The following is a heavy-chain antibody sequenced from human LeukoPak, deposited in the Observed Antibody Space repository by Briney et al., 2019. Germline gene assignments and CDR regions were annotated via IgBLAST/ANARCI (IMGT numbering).Heavy chain of an antibody. CDR1: GFTFTSSA. CDR3: ARADYDILTGYYDY. Sequence: ASVKVSCKASGFTFTSSAMQWVRQARGQRLEWIGWIVVGSGNTNYAQKFQERVTITRDMSTSTAYMELSSLRSDDTAVYYCARADYDILTGYYDYWGQGTLVTVSS. V-gene: IGHV1-58*02. J-gene: IGHJ4*02. D-gene: IGHD3-9*01. CDR2: IVVGSGNT.